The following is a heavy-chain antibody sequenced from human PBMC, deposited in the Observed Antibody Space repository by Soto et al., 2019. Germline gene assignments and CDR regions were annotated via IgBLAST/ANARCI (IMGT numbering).Heavy chain of an antibody. CDR3: ASPAAGTGSYYYGMDV. CDR2: IIPIFGTA. J-gene: IGHJ6*02. D-gene: IGHD6-13*01. Sequence: QVQLVQSGAEVKKPGSSVKVSCKASGGTFSSYAISWVRQAPGQGLEWMGGIIPIFGTANYAQKFQGRVTIAADESTSTADMELSSLSSDDTAVYYCASPAAGTGSYYYGMDVWGQGTTVTVSS. CDR1: GGTFSSYA. V-gene: IGHV1-69*12.